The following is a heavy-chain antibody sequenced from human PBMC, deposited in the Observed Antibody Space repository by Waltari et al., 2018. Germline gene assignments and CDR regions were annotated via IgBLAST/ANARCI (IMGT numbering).Heavy chain of an antibody. CDR3: ARIQDNYYMDV. J-gene: IGHJ6*03. Sequence: QVTLKESGPALVKPTQTLTLTCTFSGFSLSTSGMRVSWIRQPPGKALEWPARIDWDDDKFYSTSLKTRLTISKDTSKNQVVLTMTNMDPVDTATYYCARIQDNYYMDVWGKGTTVTVSS. CDR1: GFSLSTSGMR. D-gene: IGHD2-15*01. V-gene: IGHV2-70*04. CDR2: IDWDDDK.